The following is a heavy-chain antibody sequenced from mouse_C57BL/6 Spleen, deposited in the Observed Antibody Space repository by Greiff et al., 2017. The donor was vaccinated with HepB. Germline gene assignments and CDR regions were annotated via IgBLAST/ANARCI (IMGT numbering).Heavy chain of an antibody. J-gene: IGHJ2*01. CDR1: GYSITSGYY. CDR2: ISYDGSN. D-gene: IGHD2-4*01. V-gene: IGHV3-6*01. CDR3: ARERVDYSYYFDY. Sequence: DVQLQESGPGLVKPSQSLSLTCSVTGYSITSGYYWNWIRQFPGNKLEWMGYISYDGSNNYNPSLKNRISITRDTSKNQFFLKLNSVTTEDTATYYCARERVDYSYYFDYWGQGTTLTVSS.